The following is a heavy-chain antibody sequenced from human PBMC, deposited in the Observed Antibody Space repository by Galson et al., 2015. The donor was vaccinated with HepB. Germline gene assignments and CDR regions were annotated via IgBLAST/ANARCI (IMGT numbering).Heavy chain of an antibody. J-gene: IGHJ4*02. Sequence: SLRLSCAASGFSFSSYWMNWVRQAPGKGLEWVAFISQDGGHKSHVGSVEGRFTTSRDNAENSLYLQMNGLRADDTAVYYCARDMGSATFTPPSHWGPGTLVTVSP. D-gene: IGHD2-15*01. V-gene: IGHV3-7*03. CDR1: GFSFSSYW. CDR3: ARDMGSATFTPPSH. CDR2: ISQDGGHK.